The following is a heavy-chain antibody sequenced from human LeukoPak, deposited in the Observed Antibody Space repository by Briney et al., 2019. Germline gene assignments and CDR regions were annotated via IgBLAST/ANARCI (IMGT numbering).Heavy chain of an antibody. CDR2: IYYSGST. D-gene: IGHD6-13*01. J-gene: IGHJ3*02. CDR3: ARGGAAAGNDAFDI. V-gene: IGHV4-59*01. Sequence: SETLSLTCTVSGGSISSYYWSWIRQPPGKGLEWIGYIYYSGSTNYNPSLKSRVTISVDTSKNQSSLKLSSVTAADTAVYYCARGGAAAGNDAFDIWGQGTMVTVSS. CDR1: GGSISSYY.